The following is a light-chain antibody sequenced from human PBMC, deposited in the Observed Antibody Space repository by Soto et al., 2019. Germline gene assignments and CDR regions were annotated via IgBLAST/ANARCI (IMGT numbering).Light chain of an antibody. J-gene: IGLJ2*01. Sequence: QSVLTQPPSASGSPGQSVTISCTGTSSDVGGYNYVSWYQQHPGKAPKLMIYEVSKRPPGVSNRFSGSKSGSTASLTISGLQTEDEADYYCCSYAGRSTWDVVFGGGTKLTVL. CDR3: CSYAGRSTWDVV. V-gene: IGLV2-8*01. CDR2: EVS. CDR1: SSDVGGYNY.